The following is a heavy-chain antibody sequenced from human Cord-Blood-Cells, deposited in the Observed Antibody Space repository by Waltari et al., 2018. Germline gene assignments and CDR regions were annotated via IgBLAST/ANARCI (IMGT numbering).Heavy chain of an antibody. D-gene: IGHD3-16*01. CDR3: ARDAEGALGPLDY. J-gene: IGHJ4*02. CDR2: IEYDGSNK. V-gene: IGHV3-30*04. Sequence: QVQLVESGGGVVQPGRSLRLSWAASGFTFSSYAMHWVRQAPGKGREWVTVIEYDGSNKEHADHVKGRFTISRDNSKNTLYLQMNSLRAEDTAVYYCARDAEGALGPLDYWGQGTLVTVSS. CDR1: GFTFSSYA.